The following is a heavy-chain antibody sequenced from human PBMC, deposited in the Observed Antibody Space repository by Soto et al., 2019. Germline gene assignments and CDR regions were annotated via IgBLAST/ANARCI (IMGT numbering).Heavy chain of an antibody. V-gene: IGHV3-49*04. CDR1: GFTFGAYT. CDR2: IRSTAYGATT. J-gene: IGHJ6*02. D-gene: IGHD6-19*01. CDR3: TRIKEWLIRRRFHYFGMDV. Sequence: GGSLRLSCTGSGFTFGAYTLSWVRQAPGKGLEWVGSIRSTAYGATTEVAASVKGRLTISRDDSNDIAYLQMDSLKTEDAAVYYCTRIKEWLIRRRFHYFGMDVWGPGTTVTVSS.